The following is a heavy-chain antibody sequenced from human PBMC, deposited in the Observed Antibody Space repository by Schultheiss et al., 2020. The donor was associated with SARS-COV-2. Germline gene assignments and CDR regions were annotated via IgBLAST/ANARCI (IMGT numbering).Heavy chain of an antibody. J-gene: IGHJ4*02. D-gene: IGHD3-9*01. CDR2: INHSGST. CDR3: ARDEEVGDILTGYWGY. CDR1: GFTFSNAW. V-gene: IGHV4-34*01. Sequence: GSLRLSCAASGFTFSNAWMSWVRQAPGKGLEWIGEINHSGSTNYNPSLKSRVTISVDTSKNQFSLKLSSVTAADTAVYYCARDEEVGDILTGYWGYWGQGTLVTVSS.